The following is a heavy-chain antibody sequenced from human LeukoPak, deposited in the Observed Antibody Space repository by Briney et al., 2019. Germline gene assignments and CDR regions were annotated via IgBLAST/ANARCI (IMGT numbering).Heavy chain of an antibody. CDR2: ISAYNGNT. D-gene: IGHD5-12*01. Sequence: GASVKVSCKASGYTFTSYGISWVRQAPGQGLEWMGWISAYNGNTNYAQKLQGRVTMTTDTSTSTAYMELSSLRSEDTAVYYCARGGYSGYVGYYYYMDVWGKGTTVTVSS. V-gene: IGHV1-18*01. CDR3: ARGGYSGYVGYYYYMDV. CDR1: GYTFTSYG. J-gene: IGHJ6*03.